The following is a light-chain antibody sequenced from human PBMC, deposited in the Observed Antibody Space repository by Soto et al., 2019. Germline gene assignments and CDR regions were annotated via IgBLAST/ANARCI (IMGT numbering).Light chain of an antibody. CDR3: QQANTFPFT. V-gene: IGKV1-12*02. CDR2: AAS. Sequence: DIQMTQSPSSVSASVGDRVTFTCRASQHISSWLAWYQQKPGKAHKLLIAAASILQSGVPSRFSGSGHGTDFTLTISSLQPEDFATYFCQQANTFPFTFGPGTRLEIK. CDR1: QHISSW. J-gene: IGKJ3*01.